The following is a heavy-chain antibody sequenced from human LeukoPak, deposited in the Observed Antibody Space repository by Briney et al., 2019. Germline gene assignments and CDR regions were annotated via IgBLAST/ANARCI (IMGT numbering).Heavy chain of an antibody. J-gene: IGHJ4*02. CDR3: ARARISAVGFDI. CDR1: GDSVSSNTAA. Sequence: SQTLSLTCAISGDSVSSNTAAWNWIRQSPSRGLEWLGRTYYRSKWYNDYAVSVKSRITINPDTSMNQFSLHLNSVTPEDTAMYYCARARISAVGFDIWGQGTLVSVSS. V-gene: IGHV6-1*01. D-gene: IGHD6-13*01. CDR2: TYYRSKWYN.